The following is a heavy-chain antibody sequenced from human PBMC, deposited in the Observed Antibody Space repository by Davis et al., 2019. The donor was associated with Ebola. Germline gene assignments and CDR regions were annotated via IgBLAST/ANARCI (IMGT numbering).Heavy chain of an antibody. CDR3: AREVWGSTFPDY. V-gene: IGHV4-39*02. CDR2: GHWSGNT. J-gene: IGHJ4*02. CDR1: GGPTSAGIHF. D-gene: IGHD7-27*01. Sequence: PSETLSLTCTVPGGPTSAGIHFYGWIRQSPGKGLAWIGSGHWSGNTYYNPSLQSRVTISVDTSKNQASLNLSSVTAADTAVYYCAREVWGSTFPDYWGQGTLVTVSS.